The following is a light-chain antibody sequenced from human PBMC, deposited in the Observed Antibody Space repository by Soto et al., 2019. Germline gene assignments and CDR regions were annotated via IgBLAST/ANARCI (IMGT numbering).Light chain of an antibody. J-gene: IGKJ3*01. CDR1: QDINNF. CDR2: DAF. V-gene: IGKV1-33*01. CDR3: QQHDDLPFT. Sequence: DIQMTQSPSSLSASVGDRVTITCQASQDINNFLNWYQQKPGKAPKLLIYDAFSLETGVPSRFTVSGSGTDFSLTISSLQPEDVATYYCQQHDDLPFTFGPGTTVDVK.